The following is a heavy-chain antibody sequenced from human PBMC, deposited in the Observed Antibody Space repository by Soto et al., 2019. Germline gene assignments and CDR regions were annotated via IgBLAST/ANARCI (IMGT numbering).Heavy chain of an antibody. CDR2: INPNSGGT. V-gene: IGHV1-2*04. CDR3: ARDGGTGALRAFDI. CDR1: GYTFTGYY. J-gene: IGHJ3*02. Sequence: ASVKVSCKASGYTFTGYYMHWVRQAPGQGLEWMGWINPNSGGTNYAQKFQGWVTMTRDTSISTAYMELSRLRSDDTAVYYCARDGGTGALRAFDIWGQGTMVTVSS. D-gene: IGHD7-27*01.